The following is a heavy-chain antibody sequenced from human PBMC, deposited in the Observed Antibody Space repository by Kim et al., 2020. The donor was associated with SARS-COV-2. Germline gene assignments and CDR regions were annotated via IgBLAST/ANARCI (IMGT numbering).Heavy chain of an antibody. CDR1: GFTFSSYS. CDR3: ARDCGGDCYSLSSDAFDI. CDR2: ISSSSSTI. V-gene: IGHV3-48*02. J-gene: IGHJ3*02. D-gene: IGHD2-21*02. Sequence: GGSLRLSCAASGFTFSSYSMNWVRQAPGKGLEWVSYISSSSSTIYYADSVKGRFTISRDNAKNSLYLQMNSLRDEDTAVYYCARDCGGDCYSLSSDAFDIWGQGTMVTVSS.